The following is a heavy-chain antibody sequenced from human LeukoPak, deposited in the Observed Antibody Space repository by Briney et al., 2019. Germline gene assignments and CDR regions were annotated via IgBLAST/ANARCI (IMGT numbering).Heavy chain of an antibody. J-gene: IGHJ3*02. V-gene: IGHV4-39*07. CDR2: IFYSGST. Sequence: SETLSLTCTVSGGSIGSSTYYWGWIRQPPGKGLEWIGNIFYSGSTYYNPSLKSRVTISVDTSKNQFSLNLNSVTAADTAVYYCARGKGIWGQGTMVTVSS. CDR3: ARGKGI. CDR1: GGSIGSSTYY.